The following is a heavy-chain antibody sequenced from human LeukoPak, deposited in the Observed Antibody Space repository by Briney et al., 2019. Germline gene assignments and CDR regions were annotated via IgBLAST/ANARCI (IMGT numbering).Heavy chain of an antibody. D-gene: IGHD2-15*01. CDR1: GYTFTKYA. Sequence: GASVTVSCKASGYTFTKYAIHCVRQAPGQGLEWMGWINAGNGNTKYSQKFQGRVTITRDTSASTVYMELSSLRSEDTAVYYCARGPPSALLYCNGRNCYSGLFDPWGQGTLVTVSS. J-gene: IGHJ5*02. V-gene: IGHV1-3*01. CDR3: ARGPPSALLYCNGRNCYSGLFDP. CDR2: INAGNGNT.